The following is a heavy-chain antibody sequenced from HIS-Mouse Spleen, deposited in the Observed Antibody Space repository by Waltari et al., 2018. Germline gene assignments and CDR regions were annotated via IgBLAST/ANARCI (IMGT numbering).Heavy chain of an antibody. J-gene: IGHJ3*02. V-gene: IGHV3-15*01. CDR3: TTGVRAGAFDI. CDR1: GFTFSNAW. D-gene: IGHD6-19*01. CDR2: IKRKTDGGQT. Sequence: EVQLVESGGGLVKPGGSLRLSCAASGFTFSNAWMSWVRQAPGRGREWVGRIKRKTDGGQTDYAAPVKGRFTISRDDSKNTLYLQMNSLKTEDTAVYYCTTGVRAGAFDIWGQGTMVTVSS.